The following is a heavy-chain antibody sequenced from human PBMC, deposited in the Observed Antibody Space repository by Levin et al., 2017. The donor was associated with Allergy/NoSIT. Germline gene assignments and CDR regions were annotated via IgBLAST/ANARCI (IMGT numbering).Heavy chain of an antibody. Sequence: LSLTCAASGFTFSSYWMHWVRPAPGKGLVWVSRINSDGSSTSYADSVKGRFTISRDNAKNTLYLQMNSLRAEDTAVYYCARTYYYYYMDVWGKGTTVTVSS. CDR2: INSDGSST. CDR3: ARTYYYYYMDV. V-gene: IGHV3-74*01. J-gene: IGHJ6*03. CDR1: GFTFSSYW.